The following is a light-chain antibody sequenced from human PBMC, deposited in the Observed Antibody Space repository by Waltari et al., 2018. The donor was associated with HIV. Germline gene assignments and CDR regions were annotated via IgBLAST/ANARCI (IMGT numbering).Light chain of an antibody. Sequence: SALPQPPSVSGFPGQSITISCTGSSRDAGLYTYVSWYQPHPRKAPTLLIYEFSKRPSGVSNRFSGSKSGNTASLTISGLQAEDEADYYCCSYAGSNTYLFGTGTEVTVL. J-gene: IGLJ1*01. CDR2: EFS. CDR1: SRDAGLYTY. CDR3: CSYAGSNTYL. V-gene: IGLV2-23*02.